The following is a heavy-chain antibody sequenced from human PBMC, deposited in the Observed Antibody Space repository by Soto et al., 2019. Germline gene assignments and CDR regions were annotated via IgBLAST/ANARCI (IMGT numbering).Heavy chain of an antibody. CDR3: AINGGNSVYFDY. CDR1: GGSISSGDYY. V-gene: IGHV4-30-4*01. J-gene: IGHJ4*02. Sequence: QVQLQESGPGLVKPSQTLSLTCTVSGGSISSGDYYWSWIRQPPGKGLEWIGYIYYSGSTYYNPSLKSRVTISVDTSKNQFSLKLISVTAADTAMYYCAINGGNSVYFDYWGQGTLVTVSS. D-gene: IGHD2-21*02. CDR2: IYYSGST.